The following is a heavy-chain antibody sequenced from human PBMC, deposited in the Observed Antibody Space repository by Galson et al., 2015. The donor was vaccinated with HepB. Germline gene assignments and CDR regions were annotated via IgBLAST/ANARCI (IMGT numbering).Heavy chain of an antibody. CDR3: AAEIYRSGFDCCSFDY. D-gene: IGHD5-12*01. CDR2: IIVGSGKT. Sequence: SVKVSCKASGFTCTSSAIQWLRQARGQRLEWVGWIIVGSGKTNYAQHFQDRVTITRDMSTSTAYMELSSLRSEDTAVYYCAAEIYRSGFDCCSFDYWGQGTLVTVSS. V-gene: IGHV1-58*02. J-gene: IGHJ4*02. CDR1: GFTCTSSA.